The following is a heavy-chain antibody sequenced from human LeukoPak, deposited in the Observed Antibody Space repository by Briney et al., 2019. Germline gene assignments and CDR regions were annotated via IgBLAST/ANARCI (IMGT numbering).Heavy chain of an antibody. Sequence: SETLSLTCTVSGGSISSYYWSWIRQPPGKGLEWIGYIYYSGSTNYNPSLKSRVTISVDTSKNQFSLKLSSVTAADTAVYYCARADYYDSSGYSVFGYWGQGTLVTVSS. J-gene: IGHJ4*02. CDR3: ARADYYDSSGYSVFGY. D-gene: IGHD3-22*01. V-gene: IGHV4-59*01. CDR2: IYYSGST. CDR1: GGSISSYY.